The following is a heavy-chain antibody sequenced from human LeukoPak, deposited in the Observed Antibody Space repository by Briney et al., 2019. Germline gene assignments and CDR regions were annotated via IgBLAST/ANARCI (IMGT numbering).Heavy chain of an antibody. CDR3: ARPSYYDILTGYYTDYYGMDV. V-gene: IGHV3-21*01. J-gene: IGHJ6*02. D-gene: IGHD3-9*01. CDR1: GFTFRSYS. CDR2: ISSSSSYI. Sequence: TGGSLRLSCAVSGFTFRSYSMNWVRQAPGKGLEWVSSISSSSSYIYYADSVKGRFTISRDNAKNSLYLQMNSLRAEDTAVYYCARPSYYDILTGYYTDYYGMDVWGQGTTVTVSS.